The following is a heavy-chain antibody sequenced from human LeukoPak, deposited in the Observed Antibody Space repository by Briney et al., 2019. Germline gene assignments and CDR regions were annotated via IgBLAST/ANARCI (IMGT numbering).Heavy chain of an antibody. CDR2: IYYSGST. J-gene: IGHJ4*02. V-gene: IGHV4-31*03. Sequence: PSQTLSLTCSVSGGSISSASYYWTWIRQHPGKGLEWIGYIYYSGSTDYNPSLKGRVMISPDTSKNQFSLRLSSVTAADTAVYYCARDFSGSGHFDYWGQGTLVTVSS. CDR1: GGSISSASYY. CDR3: ARDFSGSGHFDY. D-gene: IGHD2-15*01.